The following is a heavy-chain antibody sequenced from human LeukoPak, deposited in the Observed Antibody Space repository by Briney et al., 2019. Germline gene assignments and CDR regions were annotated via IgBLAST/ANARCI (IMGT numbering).Heavy chain of an antibody. CDR2: IRYDGSNE. Sequence: PGGSLRLSCAASGFTVSSYGMHWASQAPGKGREWVAFIRYDGSNEYFSYSVKALFTISRDNSKITLYLQMNSLRAEDTAVYYCAKVSRYPYSSSPNWFDPCGQGTLVTVSS. V-gene: IGHV3-30*02. J-gene: IGHJ5*02. CDR3: AKVSRYPYSSSPNWFDP. CDR1: GFTVSSYG. D-gene: IGHD6-13*01.